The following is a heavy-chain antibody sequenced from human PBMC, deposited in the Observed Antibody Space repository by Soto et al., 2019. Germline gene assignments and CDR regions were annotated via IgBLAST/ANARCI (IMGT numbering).Heavy chain of an antibody. D-gene: IGHD2-15*01. J-gene: IGHJ3*02. CDR2: ISDSGSRT. Sequence: EVQLLESGGGLVQPGGSLRLSCAASGFRFTSYVMNWVRQAPGKGLEWVSGISDSGSRTNYADSVKGRFTISRDNSKNTVYLDMKSLRAEDTALYYCVKAEGGHDAFDIWGHGTMVTVSS. CDR1: GFRFTSYV. V-gene: IGHV3-23*01. CDR3: VKAEGGHDAFDI.